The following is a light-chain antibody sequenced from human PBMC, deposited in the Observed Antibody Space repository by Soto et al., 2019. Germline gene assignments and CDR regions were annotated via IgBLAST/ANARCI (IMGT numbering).Light chain of an antibody. V-gene: IGLV3-1*01. CDR1: KLGDKY. CDR2: QDS. CDR3: QAWDSSTGGVV. J-gene: IGLJ2*01. Sequence: SYEPTQPPSVSVSPGQTASITCSGDKLGDKYACWYQQKPGQSPVLVIYQDSKRPSGIPERFSGSNSGNTATLTISGTQAMDEADYYCQAWDSSTGGVVFGGGTKLTVL.